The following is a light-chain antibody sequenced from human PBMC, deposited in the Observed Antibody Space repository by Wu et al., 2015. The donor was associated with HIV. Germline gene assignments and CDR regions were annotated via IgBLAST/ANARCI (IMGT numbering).Light chain of an antibody. CDR1: QSVSSY. CDR2: DAS. V-gene: IGKV3-11*01. J-gene: IGKJ1*01. CDR3: QQRSNSWT. Sequence: SPGKSTLSCRASQSVSSYLAWYQQKPGQAPRLLISDASYRATGIPARFSGSGSGTDFTLTISSLEPEDFAVYYCQQRSNSWTFGQGTKVEIK.